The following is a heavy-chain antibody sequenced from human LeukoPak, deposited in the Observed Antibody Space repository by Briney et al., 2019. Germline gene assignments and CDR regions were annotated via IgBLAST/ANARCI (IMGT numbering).Heavy chain of an antibody. CDR1: GGSIGSGGYY. Sequence: SETLSLTCTVSGGSIGSGGYYWSWIRQHPGKGLEWIGYIYYSGSTYYNPSLKSRVTISVDTSKNQFSLKLSSVTAADTAVYYCASSYCSGGSCYGHYYYYYYGMDVWGQGTTVTVSS. CDR2: IYYSGST. J-gene: IGHJ6*02. D-gene: IGHD2-15*01. CDR3: ASSYCSGGSCYGHYYYYYYGMDV. V-gene: IGHV4-31*03.